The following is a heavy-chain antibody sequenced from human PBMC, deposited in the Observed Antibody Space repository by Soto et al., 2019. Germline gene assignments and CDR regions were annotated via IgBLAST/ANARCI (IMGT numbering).Heavy chain of an antibody. J-gene: IGHJ4*02. CDR3: ARPMATVFGVVNYFDY. CDR2: IYYSGST. CDR1: GGSIRSSSYY. V-gene: IGHV4-39*01. Sequence: SETLSLTCTVSGGSIRSSSYYWGWIRQPPGKGLEWIGSIYYSGSTYYNPSLKSRVTISVDTSKNQFSLKLSSVTAADTAVYYCARPMATVFGVVNYFDYWGQGTLVTVSS. D-gene: IGHD3-3*01.